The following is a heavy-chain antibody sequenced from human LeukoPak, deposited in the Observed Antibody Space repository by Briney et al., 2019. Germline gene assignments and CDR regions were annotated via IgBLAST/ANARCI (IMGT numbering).Heavy chain of an antibody. CDR3: ARVLKRCWLDP. Sequence: GGSLRLSCAASGFTVSSNDMSWVRQAPGEGLEWVSVIYSGGSTYYADSVKGRFTISRDNSKNTLYLQMNSLRAEDAAVYYCARVLKRCWLDPWGQGTLVTVSS. CDR1: GFTVSSND. V-gene: IGHV3-53*01. J-gene: IGHJ5*02. CDR2: IYSGGST.